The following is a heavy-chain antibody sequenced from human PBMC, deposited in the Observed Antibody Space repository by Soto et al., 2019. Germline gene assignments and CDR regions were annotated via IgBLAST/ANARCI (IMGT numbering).Heavy chain of an antibody. Sequence: SETLSLTCTVSGGSISSSSYYWGWIRQPPGKGLEWIGSIYYSGSTYYNPSLKSRVTISVDTSKNRFSLKLSSVTAADTAVYYCARHRRPGATTIDYWGQGTLVTVSS. J-gene: IGHJ4*02. CDR2: IYYSGST. CDR1: GGSISSSSYY. V-gene: IGHV4-39*01. D-gene: IGHD5-12*01. CDR3: ARHRRPGATTIDY.